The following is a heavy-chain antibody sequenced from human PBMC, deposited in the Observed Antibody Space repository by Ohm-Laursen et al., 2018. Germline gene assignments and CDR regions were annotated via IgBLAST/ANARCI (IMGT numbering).Heavy chain of an antibody. J-gene: IGHJ6*02. V-gene: IGHV4-61*01. CDR3: AGKVGAPFYYGMDV. D-gene: IGHD1-26*01. CDR2: IYYSGRT. CDR1: GGSVSSGNYY. Sequence: PSETLSLTCTVSGGSVSSGNYYWSWIRQPPGKGLEWIAYIYYSGRTDYNPSLKSRVTISVDTSKNQFSLKLSSVTAADTAVYFCAGKVGAPFYYGMDVWGQGTTVTVSS.